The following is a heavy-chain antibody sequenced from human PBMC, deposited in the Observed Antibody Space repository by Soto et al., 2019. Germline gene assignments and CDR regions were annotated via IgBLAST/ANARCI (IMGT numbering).Heavy chain of an antibody. Sequence: QVQLVQSGAEVKKPGSSVKVSCKASGGTFSSYAISWVRQAPGQGLEWMGGIIPIFGTAKYAQKFQGGVTITADECASRADMELSSPRSGDPAVYSCAGRDHYDGVDVWGQGTTVPGSS. V-gene: IGHV1-69*12. J-gene: IGHJ6*02. CDR1: GGTFSSYA. CDR3: AGRDHYDGVDV. CDR2: IIPIFGTA.